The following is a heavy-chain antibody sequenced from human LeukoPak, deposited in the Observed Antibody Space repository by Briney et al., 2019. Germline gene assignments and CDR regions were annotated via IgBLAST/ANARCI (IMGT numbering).Heavy chain of an antibody. CDR2: IYYTGST. Sequence: SETLSLTRTLSGGSIRYYFWTWIRQSPGKGLEWIGQIYYTGSTYYNPSLKRRVTISVDTSRNQFSLNLTSVTAADTAVYYCARGGTYNDILSFDPWGQGTLVTVSS. V-gene: IGHV4-59*01. CDR1: GGSIRYYF. J-gene: IGHJ5*02. D-gene: IGHD3-9*01. CDR3: ARGGTYNDILSFDP.